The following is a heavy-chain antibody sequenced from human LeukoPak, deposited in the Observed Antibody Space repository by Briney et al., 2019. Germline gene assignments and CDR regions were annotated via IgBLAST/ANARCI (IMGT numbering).Heavy chain of an antibody. D-gene: IGHD6-19*01. J-gene: IGHJ3*02. Sequence: SETLSLTCTVSGGSISSYYWSWIRQPPGKGLEWSGYIYYSGSTNYNPSLKSRVTTSVDTSKNQFSLKLSSVTAADTAVYYCAKPQWLGGDAFDIWGQGTMVTVSS. CDR2: IYYSGST. V-gene: IGHV4-59*08. CDR1: GGSISSYY. CDR3: AKPQWLGGDAFDI.